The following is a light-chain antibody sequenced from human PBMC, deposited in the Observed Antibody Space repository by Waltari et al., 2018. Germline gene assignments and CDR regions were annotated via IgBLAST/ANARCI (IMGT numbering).Light chain of an antibody. Sequence: WDQKKPGQSSWLGNCQNRMRPSGIPDRFSGSNSGNTATLTISGTQAMDEADYYCQAWDSSTVVFGGGTKLTVL. CDR2: QNR. J-gene: IGLJ2*01. V-gene: IGLV3-1*01. CDR3: QAWDSSTVV.